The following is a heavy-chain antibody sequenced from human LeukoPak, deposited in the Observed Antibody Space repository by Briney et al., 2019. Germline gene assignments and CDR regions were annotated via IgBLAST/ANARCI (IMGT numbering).Heavy chain of an antibody. CDR2: ISGSGTI. Sequence: SETLSLTCTVSGGSISNYYWNWIRQPAGKGLEWIGRISGSGTITYNPALQSRLSISIDTSKNQFSLKLMSVTAADTAVYYCARDSGTTGEVKFDPWGQGTLVTVSS. CDR1: GGSISNYY. V-gene: IGHV4-4*07. CDR3: ARDSGTTGEVKFDP. J-gene: IGHJ5*02. D-gene: IGHD3-10*01.